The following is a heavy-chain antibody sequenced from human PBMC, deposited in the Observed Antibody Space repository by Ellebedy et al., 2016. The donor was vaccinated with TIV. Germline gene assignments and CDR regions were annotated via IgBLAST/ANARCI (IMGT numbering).Heavy chain of an antibody. CDR2: IYYSGST. CDR1: GGSISSGGYY. Sequence: MPSETLSLTCTVSGGSISSGGYYWSWIRQHPGKGLEWIGYIYYSGSTYYNPSLKSRVTISVDTSKNQFSLKLSSVTAADTAVYYCARPNLPYCSGGSCYGVWFDPWGQGTLVTVSS. CDR3: ARPNLPYCSGGSCYGVWFDP. V-gene: IGHV4-31*03. J-gene: IGHJ5*02. D-gene: IGHD2-15*01.